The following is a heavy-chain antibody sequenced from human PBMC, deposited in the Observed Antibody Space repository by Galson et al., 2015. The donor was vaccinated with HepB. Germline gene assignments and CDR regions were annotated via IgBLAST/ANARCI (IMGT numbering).Heavy chain of an antibody. J-gene: IGHJ4*02. D-gene: IGHD2-15*01. Sequence: SVKVSCKASGYTFTGYYMHWVRQAPGQGLEWMGWINPNSGGTNYAQKFQGRGTMTRDTSISTAYMELIRLRSDDTAVYYCAREGCSVGSCYSSFDYWGQGTLVTVSS. CDR1: GYTFTGYY. V-gene: IGHV1-2*02. CDR3: AREGCSVGSCYSSFDY. CDR2: INPNSGGT.